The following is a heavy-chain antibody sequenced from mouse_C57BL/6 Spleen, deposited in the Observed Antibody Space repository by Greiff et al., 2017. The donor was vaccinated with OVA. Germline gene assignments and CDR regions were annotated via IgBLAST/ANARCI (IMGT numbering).Heavy chain of an antibody. J-gene: IGHJ2*01. CDR3: TRDTVFDY. V-gene: IGHV5-9-1*02. Sequence: EVMLVESGAGLVKPGGSLKLSCAASGFPFSSYSMSWVSQTPEKRLEWVAYISSGGDYIYYADTVKGRFTISRDNARNTLYLQMSSLKSEDTAMYYCTRDTVFDYWGQGTTLTVSS. CDR2: ISSGGDYI. CDR1: GFPFSSYS.